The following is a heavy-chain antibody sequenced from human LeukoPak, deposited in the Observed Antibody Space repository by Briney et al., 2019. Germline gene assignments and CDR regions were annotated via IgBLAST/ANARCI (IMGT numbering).Heavy chain of an antibody. J-gene: IGHJ6*03. V-gene: IGHV4-34*01. CDR3: ARQGGSGSYYTKYYYYYYMDV. CDR1: GGSFSGYY. CDR2: INHSGST. D-gene: IGHD3-10*01. Sequence: PSETLSLTCAVYGGSFSGYYWSWIRQPPGKGLEWIGEINHSGSTNYNPSLKSRVTLSVDTSKNQFSLKLSSVTAADTAVYYCARQGGSGSYYTKYYYYYYMDVWGKGTTVTISS.